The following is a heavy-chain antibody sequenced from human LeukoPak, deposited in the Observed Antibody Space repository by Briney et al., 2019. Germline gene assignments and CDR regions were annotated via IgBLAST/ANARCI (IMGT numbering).Heavy chain of an antibody. CDR3: ARRLYCTNGVCVDY. V-gene: IGHV5-51*01. D-gene: IGHD2-8*01. J-gene: IGHJ4*02. CDR1: GYCFTSYW. Sequence: GGSLQISCKGAGYCFTSYWVGWVRRLAGKGLEWMGIIYPGDSDTRYSPSFQGQGTISADKSITTAYLQWSSLKASDTAMYYCARRLYCTNGVCVDYWGQGTLVTVSS. CDR2: IYPGDSDT.